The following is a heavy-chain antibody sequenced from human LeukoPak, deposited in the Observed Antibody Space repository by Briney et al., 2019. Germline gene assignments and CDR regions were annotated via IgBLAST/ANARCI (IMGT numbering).Heavy chain of an antibody. CDR3: AKDTDKWLVDAFDI. CDR2: IYNDGST. J-gene: IGHJ3*02. D-gene: IGHD6-19*01. Sequence: GGSLRLSCAASGLTVSSSYMSWVRQAPGKGLEWVSIIYNDGSTYYADSMKGRFTISRDNSKNTLYLQMNSLRAEDTAVYYCAKDTDKWLVDAFDIWGQGTMVTVSS. V-gene: IGHV3-53*01. CDR1: GLTVSSSY.